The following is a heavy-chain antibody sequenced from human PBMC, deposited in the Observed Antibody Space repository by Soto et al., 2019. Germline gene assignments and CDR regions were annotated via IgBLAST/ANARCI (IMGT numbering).Heavy chain of an antibody. J-gene: IGHJ6*02. V-gene: IGHV1-18*01. CDR1: GYPFTSYG. D-gene: IGHD3-3*01. CDR2: ISAYNGNT. Sequence: VASGKVSCKASGYPFTSYGISWVRQAPGQGLEWMGWISAYNGNTNYAQKLQGRVTMTTDTSTSTAYMELRSLRSDDTAVYYCARLRSDDFWSGYSISGMDVWGQGTTVTVSS. CDR3: ARLRSDDFWSGYSISGMDV.